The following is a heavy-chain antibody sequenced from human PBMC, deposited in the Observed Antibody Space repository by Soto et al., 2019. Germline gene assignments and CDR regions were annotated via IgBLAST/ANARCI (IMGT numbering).Heavy chain of an antibody. CDR1: GGSISGFYYY. D-gene: IGHD3-22*01. V-gene: IGHV4-30-4*01. J-gene: IGHJ4*02. CDR2: IHYSGSP. CDR3: ARDYDSSGYQIY. Sequence: PSETLSLTCTVSGGSISGFYYYWSWIRQTPGKGLEWIGYIHYSGSPYYNPSLKSRVSISVDTSKNQFSLNLTSVTAADTAVYYCARDYDSSGYQIYWGQGTLVTVSS.